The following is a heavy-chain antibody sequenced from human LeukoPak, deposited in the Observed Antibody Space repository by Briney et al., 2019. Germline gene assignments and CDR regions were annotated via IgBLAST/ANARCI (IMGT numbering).Heavy chain of an antibody. CDR1: GYTFTDHH. CDR3: SRGTFVT. Sequence: GASVKVSCKASGYTFTDHHMHWVRQAPGQGLEWMGWTHPNSGDANYAQKFQGRATITRDTSSRTAYMELSRLRSDDAAVYYLSRGTFVTWGEGRQLTVSS. V-gene: IGHV1-2*02. J-gene: IGHJ5*02. CDR2: THPNSGDA.